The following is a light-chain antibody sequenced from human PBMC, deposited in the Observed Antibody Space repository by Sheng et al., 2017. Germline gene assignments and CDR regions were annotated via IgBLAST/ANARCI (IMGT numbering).Light chain of an antibody. V-gene: IGLV2-14*03. CDR1: SSDSGGYDY. CDR2: AVN. CDR3: SSYKTNSCL. J-gene: IGLJ1*01. Sequence: QSALTQPASVSGSPGQSITISCTGVSSDSGGYDYVSWYQQHPGNAPRLIIYAVNNRPSGVSNRFSGSKSGDTASLTIAGLKAEDEADYYCSSYKTNSCLFGTGTKVTVL.